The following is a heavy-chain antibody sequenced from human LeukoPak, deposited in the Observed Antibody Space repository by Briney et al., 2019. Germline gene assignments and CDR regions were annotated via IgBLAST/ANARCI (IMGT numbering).Heavy chain of an antibody. CDR3: ASHYSSGI. D-gene: IGHD6-25*01. V-gene: IGHV3-30-3*01. Sequence: PGGSLRLSCAASGFTFSSYAMHWVRQAPGKGLEWVAVISYDGSNKYYADSVRGRFTISRDNAKNTLYLQMNSLRAEDTAVYYCASHYSSGIWGQGTMVTVSS. J-gene: IGHJ3*02. CDR1: GFTFSSYA. CDR2: ISYDGSNK.